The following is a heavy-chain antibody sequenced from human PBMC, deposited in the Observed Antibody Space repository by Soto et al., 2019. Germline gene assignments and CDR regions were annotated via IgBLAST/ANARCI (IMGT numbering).Heavy chain of an antibody. Sequence: PPETLAITWGLSGSLPVVSLSTYFWTWIRQPPGKGLEWIGEINHSGSPNYSPSLRGRVTISLDTSKKQFTLNLSSVTAADTAVYFCARARFSQWSQDYYGLDVWGQGTTVTVSS. CDR2: INHSGSP. CDR3: ARARFSQWSQDYYGLDV. CDR1: GSLPVVSLSTYF. V-gene: IGHV4-34*01. J-gene: IGHJ6*02. D-gene: IGHD3-3*01.